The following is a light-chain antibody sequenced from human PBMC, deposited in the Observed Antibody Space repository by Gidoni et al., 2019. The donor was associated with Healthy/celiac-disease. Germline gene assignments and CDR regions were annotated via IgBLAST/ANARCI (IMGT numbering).Light chain of an antibody. CDR3: QQRSNWPPLT. J-gene: IGKJ4*01. V-gene: IGKV3-11*01. Sequence: EIVLTQSPATLSLSPGERATLSCMASQSVSSYLAWYQQKPGQAPRLLLYDASNRATGIPARFSGSGSGTDFTLTISSLEPEDFAVYYCQQRSNWPPLTFGGGTKVEIK. CDR2: DAS. CDR1: QSVSSY.